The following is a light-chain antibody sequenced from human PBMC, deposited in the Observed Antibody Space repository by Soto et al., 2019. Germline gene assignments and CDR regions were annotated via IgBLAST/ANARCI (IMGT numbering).Light chain of an antibody. J-gene: IGKJ1*01. Sequence: EIVLTQSPGTLSLSPGERATLSCRASQTLSSRHLAWYQQKPGQAPRLLIYGSSSRATDIPDRFSGSGSGTDFTLTISTLEPEDFAIYYCQQYGYSRTFGQGTKVDTK. CDR3: QQYGYSRT. CDR2: GSS. CDR1: QTLSSRH. V-gene: IGKV3-20*01.